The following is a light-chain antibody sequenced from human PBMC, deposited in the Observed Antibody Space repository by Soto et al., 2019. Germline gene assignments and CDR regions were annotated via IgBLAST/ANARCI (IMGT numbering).Light chain of an antibody. J-gene: IGKJ1*01. CDR1: QSVSSSY. CDR3: QQYYDYPQT. CDR2: GAS. V-gene: IGKV3D-15*01. Sequence: EIVMTQSPATLSVSPGERATLSCRASQSVSSSYLAWYQQKPGQTPRLLVYGASSRATGIPDRFSGSGSGTEFTLTISSLQSEDFATYYRQQYYDYPQTFGQGTKVDIK.